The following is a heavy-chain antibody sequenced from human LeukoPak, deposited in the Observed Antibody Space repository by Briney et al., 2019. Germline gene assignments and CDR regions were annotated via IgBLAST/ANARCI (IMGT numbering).Heavy chain of an antibody. J-gene: IGHJ6*03. D-gene: IGHD2-15*01. Sequence: ASVKVSCKASGYTFTRYGIYWMRQAPGQGLEWMGWISGYNGNTKYAQKFQDRVSVTTDTSTSTAYMELRSLRSDDTAVYYCARAEGVVVAAHIDVWGKGTTVIVSS. V-gene: IGHV1-18*01. CDR1: GYTFTRYG. CDR3: ARAEGVVVAAHIDV. CDR2: ISGYNGNT.